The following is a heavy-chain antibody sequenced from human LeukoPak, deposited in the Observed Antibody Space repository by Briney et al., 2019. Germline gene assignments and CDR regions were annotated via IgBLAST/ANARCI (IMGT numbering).Heavy chain of an antibody. CDR1: GFTFSSYS. V-gene: IGHV3-48*01. J-gene: IGHJ4*02. Sequence: GGSLRLSCAASGFTFSSYSMNWVRQAPGKGLEWVSHITASGTAMFYADSVKGRFTISRDNAKNSLYLQMNSLRPEDTAVYYCAREGSYCGGDCYSNYYFDYWGQGTLVTVSS. CDR2: ITASGTAM. D-gene: IGHD2-21*02. CDR3: AREGSYCGGDCYSNYYFDY.